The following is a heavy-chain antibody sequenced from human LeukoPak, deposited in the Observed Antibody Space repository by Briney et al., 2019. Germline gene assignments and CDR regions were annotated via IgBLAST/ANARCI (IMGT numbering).Heavy chain of an antibody. D-gene: IGHD2-2*01. CDR3: ARYVVVPAAMYYYYYGMDV. CDR1: GGTFSSYA. V-gene: IGHV1-18*01. J-gene: IGHJ6*02. CDR2: ISAYNGNT. Sequence: ASVKVSCKASGGTFSSYAISWVRQAPGQGLEWMGWISAYNGNTNYAQKLQGRVTMTTDTSTSTAYMELRSLRSDDTAVYYCARYVVVPAAMYYYYYGMDVWGQRTTVTVSS.